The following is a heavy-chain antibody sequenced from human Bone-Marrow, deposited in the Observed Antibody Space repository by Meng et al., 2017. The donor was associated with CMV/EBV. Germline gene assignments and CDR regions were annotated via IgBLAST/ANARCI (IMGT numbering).Heavy chain of an antibody. D-gene: IGHD1-1*01. CDR2: INPNSGGT. V-gene: IGHV1-2*02. J-gene: IGHJ3*02. Sequence: ASVKVSCKASGYTFTGYYMHWVRQAPGQGLEWMGWINPNSGGTNYAQEFQGRVTMTRDTSISTAYMELSRLRSDDTAVYYCARDVKIRGRNNWNFAFDIWGQGTMVTVSS. CDR1: GYTFTGYY. CDR3: ARDVKIRGRNNWNFAFDI.